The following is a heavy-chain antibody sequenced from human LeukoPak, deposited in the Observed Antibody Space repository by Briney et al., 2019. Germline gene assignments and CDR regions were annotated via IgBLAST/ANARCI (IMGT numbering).Heavy chain of an antibody. J-gene: IGHJ5*02. CDR2: IYYSGST. CDR1: GGSISSYY. D-gene: IGHD4-11*01. Sequence: SETLSLTCTVSGGSISSYYWSWIRQPPGKGLEWIGYIYYSGSTNYNPSLKSRVTISVDTSKNQFSLELSSMTAADTAVYYCARFFSNYEFSWFDPWGQGALVTVSS. CDR3: ARFFSNYEFSWFDP. V-gene: IGHV4-59*01.